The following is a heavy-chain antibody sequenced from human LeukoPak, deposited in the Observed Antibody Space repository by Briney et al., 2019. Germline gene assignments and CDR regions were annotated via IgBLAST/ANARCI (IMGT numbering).Heavy chain of an antibody. Sequence: QAGGSLRLSCAASGFTFSSYSMNWVRQAPGKGLEWVSYICSSSSNIHYADSVKGRFTISRDNAKNSLYLQMNSLRAEDTAVYYCARYRIYSGSLFYWGQGTLVTVSS. J-gene: IGHJ4*02. CDR1: GFTFSSYS. D-gene: IGHD1-26*01. CDR3: ARYRIYSGSLFY. CDR2: ICSSSSNI. V-gene: IGHV3-48*04.